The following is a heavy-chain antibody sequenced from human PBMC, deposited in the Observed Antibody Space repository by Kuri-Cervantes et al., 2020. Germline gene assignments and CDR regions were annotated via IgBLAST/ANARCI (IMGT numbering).Heavy chain of an antibody. D-gene: IGHD3-9*01. J-gene: IGHJ4*02. Sequence: SETLSLTCTVSGGSISSYYWSWIRQPPGKGLEWIGYIYYSGSTNYNPSLKSRVTISVDTSKNQFSLKLGSVTAADTAVYYCARGARIRGRYFDWLTRYYFDYWGQGTLVTVSS. CDR1: GGSISSYY. CDR2: IYYSGST. V-gene: IGHV4-59*01. CDR3: ARGARIRGRYFDWLTRYYFDY.